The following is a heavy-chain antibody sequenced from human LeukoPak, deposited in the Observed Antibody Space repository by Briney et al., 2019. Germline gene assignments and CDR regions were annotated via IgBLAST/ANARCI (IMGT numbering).Heavy chain of an antibody. CDR2: IYYSGST. CDR3: ARHSGIAVAGADFDY. D-gene: IGHD6-19*01. CDR1: GGSISSYY. J-gene: IGHJ4*02. V-gene: IGHV4-59*08. Sequence: PSETLSLTCTVSGGSISSYYWSWIRQPPGKGLEWIGYIYYSGSTKYHPSLKSRVTMSVDTSKNQFSLKLSSVTAADTAVYYCARHSGIAVAGADFDYWGQGTLVTVSS.